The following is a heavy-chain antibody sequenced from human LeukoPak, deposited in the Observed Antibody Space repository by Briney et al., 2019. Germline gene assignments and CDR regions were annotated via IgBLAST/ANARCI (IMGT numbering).Heavy chain of an antibody. V-gene: IGHV3-9*01. D-gene: IGHD6-13*01. J-gene: IGHJ4*02. CDR2: ISWNSGSI. CDR3: ARDSSIAAAGIVY. Sequence: GRSLRLSCAASGFTFDDYAMHWVRQAPGKGLEWVSGISWNSGSIGYADSVKGRFTISRDNAKNSLYLQMNSLRAEDTAVYYCARDSSIAAAGIVYWGQGTLVTVSS. CDR1: GFTFDDYA.